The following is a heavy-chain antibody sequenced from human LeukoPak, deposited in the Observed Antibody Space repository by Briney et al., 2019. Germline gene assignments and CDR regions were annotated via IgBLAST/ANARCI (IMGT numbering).Heavy chain of an antibody. CDR2: IIPIFGTA. V-gene: IGHV1-69*05. D-gene: IGHD4-17*01. CDR3: AREAHAPSTVKGFFDY. CDR1: GGTFSSYA. Sequence: SVKVSCKASGGTFSSYAISWVRQAPGQGLEWMGGIIPIFGTANYAQKFQGRVTITTDESTSTAYMELSSLRSEDTAVYYCAREAHAPSTVKGFFDYWGQGTLVTVSS. J-gene: IGHJ4*02.